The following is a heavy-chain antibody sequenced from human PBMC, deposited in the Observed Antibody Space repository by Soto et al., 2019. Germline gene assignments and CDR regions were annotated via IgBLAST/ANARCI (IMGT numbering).Heavy chain of an antibody. Sequence: SSETLSLTCTVSGGSISSYYWSWIRQPAGKGLEWIGRIYTSGSTNYNPSLKSRVTMSVDTSKNQFSLKLSSVTAADTAVYYCARGPDPPYGDSYNFDYWGQGTLVTVSS. D-gene: IGHD4-17*01. CDR1: GGSISSYY. V-gene: IGHV4-4*07. J-gene: IGHJ4*02. CDR3: ARGPDPPYGDSYNFDY. CDR2: IYTSGST.